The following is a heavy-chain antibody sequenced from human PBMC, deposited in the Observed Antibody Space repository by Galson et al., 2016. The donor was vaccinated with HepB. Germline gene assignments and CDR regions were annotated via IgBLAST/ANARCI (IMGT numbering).Heavy chain of an antibody. D-gene: IGHD2-21*02. Sequence: SLRLSCAASGFTVSSYYMSWVRQAPGKGLEWVSVFYSGGSTYYADSVKGRFTISRDNSKNALYLQMNSLRAEDTAVYYCARDRGAVTVDAFDSWGQGTMVTVSS. CDR2: FYSGGST. CDR3: ARDRGAVTVDAFDS. CDR1: GFTVSSYY. J-gene: IGHJ3*02. V-gene: IGHV3-53*01.